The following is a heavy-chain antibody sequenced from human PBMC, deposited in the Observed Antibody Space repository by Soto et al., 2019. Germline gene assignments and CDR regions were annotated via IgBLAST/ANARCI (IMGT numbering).Heavy chain of an antibody. J-gene: IGHJ4*02. Sequence: VQLVESGGGLVKPGGSLRLSCAASGFTFSSYAISWVRQAPGQGLEWMGGIIPIFGTANYAQKFQGRVTITADESTSTAYMELSSLRSEDTAVYYCARDSGSLDYWGQGTLVTVSS. CDR2: IIPIFGTA. D-gene: IGHD1-26*01. V-gene: IGHV1-69*01. CDR3: ARDSGSLDY. CDR1: GFTFSSYA.